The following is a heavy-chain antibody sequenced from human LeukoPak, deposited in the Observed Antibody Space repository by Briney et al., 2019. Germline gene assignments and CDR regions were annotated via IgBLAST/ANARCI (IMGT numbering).Heavy chain of an antibody. D-gene: IGHD3-10*01. CDR2: LSFDGAHK. Sequence: GGSLRLSCAASGFTFRHYAVHWVRQAPGRGLEWVAVLSFDGAHKYYAESVKGRFTISRDNSDNTLFLQMDSLRIEDTALYYCVKARAGGLDYWGQGTLVTVSS. V-gene: IGHV3-30*18. CDR1: GFTFRHYA. J-gene: IGHJ4*02. CDR3: VKARAGGLDY.